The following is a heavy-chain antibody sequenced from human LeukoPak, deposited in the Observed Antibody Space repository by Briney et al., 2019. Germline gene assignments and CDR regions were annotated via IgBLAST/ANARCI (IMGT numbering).Heavy chain of an antibody. V-gene: IGHV1-8*02. J-gene: IGHJ5*02. D-gene: IGHD3-10*01. Sequence: GASVKVSCKASGFILSNYDINWVRQASGQGLEWMGWMNPKNGKTGYAQNFQGRVTMTRDTSINTAYMELRGLRSEDTAIYYCMRDEEGVAISVNYWFDPWGQGTLVTVSS. CDR2: MNPKNGKT. CDR3: MRDEEGVAISVNYWFDP. CDR1: GFILSNYD.